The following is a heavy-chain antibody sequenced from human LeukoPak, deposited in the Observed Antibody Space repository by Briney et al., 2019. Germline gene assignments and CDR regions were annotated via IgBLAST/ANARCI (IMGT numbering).Heavy chain of an antibody. J-gene: IGHJ4*02. V-gene: IGHV3-30*02. CDR1: GFTFSNYG. CDR2: IRHDGSLK. Sequence: PGGSLRLSCAASGFTFSNYGMHWVRQAPGKGLEWVAFIRHDGSLKYYLDSVKGRFTISRDNSKNTMYLQMNNLRDEDTAVYYCAKGYYDSSGFRSPDYWGQGTLVTVSS. D-gene: IGHD3-22*01. CDR3: AKGYYDSSGFRSPDY.